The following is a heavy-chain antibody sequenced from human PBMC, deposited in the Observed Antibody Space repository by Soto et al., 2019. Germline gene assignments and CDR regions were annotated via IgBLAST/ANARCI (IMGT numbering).Heavy chain of an antibody. Sequence: LRLSCAASGFTFSSYSMNWVRQAPGKGREWVSSISSSSSYIYYADSVKGRFTISRDNAKNSLYLQMNSLRAEDTAVYYCARDKGHDLLDYWGQGTLVTVSS. J-gene: IGHJ4*02. CDR2: ISSSSSYI. V-gene: IGHV3-21*01. D-gene: IGHD2-21*02. CDR3: ARDKGHDLLDY. CDR1: GFTFSSYS.